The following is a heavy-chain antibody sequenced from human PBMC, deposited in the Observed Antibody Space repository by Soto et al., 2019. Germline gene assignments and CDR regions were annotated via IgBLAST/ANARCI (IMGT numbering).Heavy chain of an antibody. CDR1: GYTFTSYA. D-gene: IGHD4-17*01. J-gene: IGHJ5*02. Sequence: ASVKVSCKASGYTFTSYAMHWVRQAPGQRLEWMGWINAGNGNTKYSQKFQGRVTITRDTSASTAYMELSSLRSEDTAVYYCARDLVFDYGARWFYPWGQGTLVTVSS. CDR2: INAGNGNT. CDR3: ARDLVFDYGARWFYP. V-gene: IGHV1-3*01.